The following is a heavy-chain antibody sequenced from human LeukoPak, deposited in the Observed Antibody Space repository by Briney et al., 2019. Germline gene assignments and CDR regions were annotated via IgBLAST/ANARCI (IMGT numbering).Heavy chain of an antibody. V-gene: IGHV3-23*01. CDR2: ISSSGGST. CDR3: AKPPSYLVTAAMNYFDY. D-gene: IGHD2-2*01. Sequence: GGSLRLSCAASGFTFSAYVMSWVRQAPGKGLEWVSAISSSGGSTYHADSVKGRFTISRDNSKNTLFLQMNSLRAEDTAVYYCAKPPSYLVTAAMNYFDYWGQGTLVTVSS. CDR1: GFTFSAYV. J-gene: IGHJ4*02.